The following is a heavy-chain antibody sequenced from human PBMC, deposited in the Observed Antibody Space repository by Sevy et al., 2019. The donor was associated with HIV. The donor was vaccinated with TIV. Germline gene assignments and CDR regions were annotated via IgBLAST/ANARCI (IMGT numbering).Heavy chain of an antibody. CDR3: TTGHQELGR. CDR2: IKQDGSEM. Sequence: GGSLRLSCAASGFPFSSHWMTWVRQAPGKGLDWVASIKQDGSEMYYVDSVKGRFTISRDNAKNSVYLQMNSLRVEDTAMYYCTTGHQELGRRGQGTLVTVSS. J-gene: IGHJ4*02. D-gene: IGHD6-13*01. V-gene: IGHV3-7*01. CDR1: GFPFSSHW.